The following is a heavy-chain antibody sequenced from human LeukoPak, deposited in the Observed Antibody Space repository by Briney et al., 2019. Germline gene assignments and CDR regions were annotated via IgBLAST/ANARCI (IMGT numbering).Heavy chain of an antibody. Sequence: GRSLRLSCAASGFTVSNNSMSWVRQAPGTGLEWVSLIYSDGSTSYADSVRGRFTISRDNSKNTLYLHMNSLRAEDTAVYYCSRARGGGGLPFDYWGQGTLVTVSS. CDR3: SRARGGGGLPFDY. V-gene: IGHV3-53*01. CDR2: IYSDGST. CDR1: GFTVSNNS. D-gene: IGHD3-16*01. J-gene: IGHJ4*02.